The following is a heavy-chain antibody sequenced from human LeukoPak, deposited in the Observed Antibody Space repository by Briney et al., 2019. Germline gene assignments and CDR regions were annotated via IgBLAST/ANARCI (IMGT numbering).Heavy chain of an antibody. CDR1: GGPVYSYY. CDR3: ARMKFYDSTGYSPGHYMDV. V-gene: IGHV4-4*07. Sequence: SETLSLTCTVSGGPVYSYYWSWIRQSAEKELEWIGRLYPGVSTDYNPSLKSRVTMSVDTSKNQFALKLSAVTAADTAVYYCARMKFYDSTGYSPGHYMDVWGKGTTVIVSS. CDR2: LYPGVST. D-gene: IGHD3-22*01. J-gene: IGHJ6*03.